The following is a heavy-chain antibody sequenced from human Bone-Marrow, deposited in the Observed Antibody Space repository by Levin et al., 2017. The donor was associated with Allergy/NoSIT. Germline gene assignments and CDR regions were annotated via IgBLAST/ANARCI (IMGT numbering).Heavy chain of an antibody. CDR3: ARQARGCCSCGTCAGDY. Sequence: GESLKISCEASGFTLSSYWMTWVRQAPGKGLEWVANIKYDGSEKYYVDSVKGRFTIFRDNAKNSLSLQMNSLRAEDTAVYYWARQARGCCSCGTCAGDYWGQGTLVTVSS. D-gene: IGHD2-15*01. CDR1: GFTLSSYW. J-gene: IGHJ4*02. CDR2: IKYDGSEK. V-gene: IGHV3-7*04.